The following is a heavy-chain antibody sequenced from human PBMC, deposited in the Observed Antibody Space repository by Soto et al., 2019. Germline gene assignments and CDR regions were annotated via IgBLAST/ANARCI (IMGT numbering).Heavy chain of an antibody. J-gene: IGHJ4*02. V-gene: IGHV4-59*01. D-gene: IGHD2-15*01. Sequence: QVQLQESGPGLVKPSETLSLTCTVSGGSISSYYWSWIRQPPGKGLEWIGHIYYSGSTNYNPSLKSRVTISVDTSKNQFSLQLSSVTAADTAVYYCARVRYCSGGSCYNYFDYWGQGTLVTVSS. CDR3: ARVRYCSGGSCYNYFDY. CDR2: IYYSGST. CDR1: GGSISSYY.